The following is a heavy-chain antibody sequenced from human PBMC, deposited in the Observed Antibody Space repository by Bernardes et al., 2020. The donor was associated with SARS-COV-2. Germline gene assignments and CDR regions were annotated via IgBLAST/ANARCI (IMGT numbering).Heavy chain of an antibody. D-gene: IGHD2-8*01. CDR3: AKDGLITYGMDV. V-gene: IGHV3-15*01. J-gene: IGHJ6*02. CDR2: IKSKTDGGTT. Sequence: GGSLRLSCAASGFTFSNAWMSWVRQAPGKGLEWVGRIKSKTDGGTTDYAAPVKGRFTISRDDSKNTLYLQMNSLRAEDTAAYYCAKDGLITYGMDVWGQGTTVTVSS. CDR1: GFTFSNAW.